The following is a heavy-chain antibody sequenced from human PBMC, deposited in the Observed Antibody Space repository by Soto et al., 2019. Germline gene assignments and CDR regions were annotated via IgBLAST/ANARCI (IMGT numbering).Heavy chain of an antibody. CDR2: TRSKAHSYAT. CDR3: TRHTVDY. CDR1: GFSFSDSA. J-gene: IGHJ4*02. D-gene: IGHD4-4*01. V-gene: IGHV3-73*02. Sequence: EVQLVESGGGLVQPGGSLKLSCAASGFSFSDSAIHWVRQASGKGLEWVGRTRSKAHSYATAFAASVKGRFTISRDDSKNTVYLQMNSLKNEDTAVYYCTRHTVDYWGQGTLVTVSS.